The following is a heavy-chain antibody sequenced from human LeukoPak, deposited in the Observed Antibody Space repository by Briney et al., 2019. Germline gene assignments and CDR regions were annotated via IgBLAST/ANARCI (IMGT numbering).Heavy chain of an antibody. CDR1: GGSISSYY. J-gene: IGHJ4*02. D-gene: IGHD3-9*01. CDR3: ARHFGRYFDWLFFDY. CDR2: IYYSGST. V-gene: IGHV4-59*08. Sequence: SETLSLTCTVSGGSISSYYWSWIRQPPGKGLEWIGYIYYSGSTNYNPSLKSRATISVDTSKNQFSLKLSSVTAADTAVYYCARHFGRYFDWLFFDYWGQGTLVTVSS.